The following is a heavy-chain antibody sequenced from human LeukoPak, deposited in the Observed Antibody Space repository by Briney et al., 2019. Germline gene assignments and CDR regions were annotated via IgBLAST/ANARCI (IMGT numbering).Heavy chain of an antibody. V-gene: IGHV4-4*07. Sequence: SETLSLTCTVSGGSISSYYWSWIRQPAGKGLEWIGRIYPSGSTNYNPSLKSRVTMSVDTSKNQFSLKLSFVTAADTAVYYCARGRIAARPIDAFDIWGQGTLVTVSS. D-gene: IGHD6-6*01. CDR1: GGSISSYY. CDR2: IYPSGST. J-gene: IGHJ3*02. CDR3: ARGRIAARPIDAFDI.